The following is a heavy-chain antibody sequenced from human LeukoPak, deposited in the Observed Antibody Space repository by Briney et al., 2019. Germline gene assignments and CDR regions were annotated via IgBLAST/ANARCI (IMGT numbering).Heavy chain of an antibody. D-gene: IGHD5/OR15-5a*01. CDR2: ISRSSSSI. CDR1: GFTFSTYS. V-gene: IGHV3-48*02. Sequence: GGSLRLSCAASGFTFSTYSMNWVRQAPGKGLEWVSYISRSSSSIYYADSVKGRFTISRDNAKNSLYLQMNSLRDEDTAVYYCARRVSTIWSFGFWGQGTLVTVSS. CDR3: ARRVSTIWSFGF. J-gene: IGHJ4*02.